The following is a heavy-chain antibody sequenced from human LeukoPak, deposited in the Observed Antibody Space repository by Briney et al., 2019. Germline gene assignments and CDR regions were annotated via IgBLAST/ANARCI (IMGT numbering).Heavy chain of an antibody. Sequence: ASVTVSCKASGYTFTSYYMHWVRQAPGQGLEWMGIINPSGGSTSYAQKFQGRVTMTRDTSTSTVYMELSSLRSEDTAVYYCARDRQTGYYFDYWGQGTLVTVSS. D-gene: IGHD3-10*01. CDR3: ARDRQTGYYFDY. CDR2: INPSGGST. CDR1: GYTFTSYY. V-gene: IGHV1-46*01. J-gene: IGHJ4*02.